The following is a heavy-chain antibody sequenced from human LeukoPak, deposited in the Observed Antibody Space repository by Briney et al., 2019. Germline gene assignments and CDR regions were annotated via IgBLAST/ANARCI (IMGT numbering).Heavy chain of an antibody. CDR2: IYYSGST. CDR3: ARALRGSYPIDY. J-gene: IGHJ4*02. V-gene: IGHV4-59*01. CDR1: GGSISSYY. D-gene: IGHD1-26*01. Sequence: SETLSLTFTVSGGSISSYYWSWIRQPPGKGLEWIGYIYYSGSTNYNPSLKSRVTISLDRSKNQFSLKLSSVTAADTAVYYCARALRGSYPIDYWGQGTLVAVSS.